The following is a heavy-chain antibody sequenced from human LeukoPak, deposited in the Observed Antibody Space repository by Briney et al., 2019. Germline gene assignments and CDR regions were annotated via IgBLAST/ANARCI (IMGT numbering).Heavy chain of an antibody. Sequence: GASVKVSCKASGYTLTDDYMHWVRESPGQGLEGMGRINPNSGGTNSAQKFQGRVTMTRDTSISTVYMELSRLRSDDTAVYYCARVGYYERSGYYEYWGQGTLVTVSS. CDR2: INPNSGGT. CDR1: GYTLTDDY. D-gene: IGHD3-22*01. J-gene: IGHJ4*02. CDR3: ARVGYYERSGYYEY. V-gene: IGHV1-2*06.